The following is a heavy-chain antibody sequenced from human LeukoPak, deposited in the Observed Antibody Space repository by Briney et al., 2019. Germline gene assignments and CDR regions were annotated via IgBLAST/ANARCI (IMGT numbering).Heavy chain of an antibody. CDR1: GFTFSSYA. J-gene: IGHJ6*03. D-gene: IGHD3-16*01. V-gene: IGHV3-30*01. Sequence: GGSLRLSCAASGFTFSSYAMHWVRQAPGKGLEWVAVISYDGSNKYYADPVKGRFTISRDNSKNTLYLQMNSLRAEDTAVYYCARDLGDYVSLDYYMDVWGKGTTVTVSS. CDR2: ISYDGSNK. CDR3: ARDLGDYVSLDYYMDV.